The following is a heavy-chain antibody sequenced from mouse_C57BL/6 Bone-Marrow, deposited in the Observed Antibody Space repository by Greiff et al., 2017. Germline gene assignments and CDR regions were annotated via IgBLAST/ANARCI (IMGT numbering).Heavy chain of an antibody. J-gene: IGHJ1*03. CDR3: TTEGWLLPWYFDV. CDR1: GFNIKDDY. CDR2: IDPENGDT. Sequence: VQLKQSGAELVRPGASVKLSCTASGFNIKDDYMHWVKQRPEQGLEWIGWIDPENGDTEYASKFQGKATITADTSSNTAYLPLSSLTSEDTAVYYCTTEGWLLPWYFDVWGTGTTVTVSS. D-gene: IGHD2-3*01. V-gene: IGHV14-4*01.